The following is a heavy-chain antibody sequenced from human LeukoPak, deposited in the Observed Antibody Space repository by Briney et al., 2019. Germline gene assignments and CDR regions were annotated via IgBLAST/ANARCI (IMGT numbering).Heavy chain of an antibody. CDR3: ARGRVLLWFGELKSYWFDP. V-gene: IGHV1-69*05. CDR2: IIPIFGTA. J-gene: IGHJ5*02. Sequence: SVKVSCKASGGTFSSYAISWVRQAPGQGLEWMGRIIPIFGTADYAQKFQGRVTITTDESTSTAYMELSSLRSEDTAVYYCARGRVLLWFGELKSYWFDPWGQGTLVTVSS. CDR1: GGTFSSYA. D-gene: IGHD3-10*01.